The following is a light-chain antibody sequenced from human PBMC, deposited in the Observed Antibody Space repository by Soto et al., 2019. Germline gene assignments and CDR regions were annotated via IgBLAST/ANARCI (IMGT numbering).Light chain of an antibody. CDR1: QDISNY. J-gene: IGKJ4*01. CDR2: DAS. V-gene: IGKV1-33*01. CDR3: QQYDNLPFT. Sequence: DIQMTQSPSSLSASVGDRVTITCQASQDISNYLNWYQHKPGKAPKLLIYDASNLETGVPSRFSGSGSGTDFTFTISSLQTEDFATYYCQQYDNLPFTFGGGTKVAIK.